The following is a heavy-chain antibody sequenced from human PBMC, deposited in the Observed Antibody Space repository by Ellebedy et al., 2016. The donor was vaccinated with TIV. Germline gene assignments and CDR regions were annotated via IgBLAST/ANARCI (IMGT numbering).Heavy chain of an antibody. Sequence: SETLSLTXAVYGGSFSGYYWSWIRQPPGKGLEWIGEINHSGSTNYNPSLKSRVTISVDTSKNQFSLKLSSVTAADTAVYYCARAYGDYAFWGQGTLVTVSS. CDR1: GGSFSGYY. D-gene: IGHD4-17*01. V-gene: IGHV4-34*01. CDR3: ARAYGDYAF. CDR2: INHSGST. J-gene: IGHJ4*02.